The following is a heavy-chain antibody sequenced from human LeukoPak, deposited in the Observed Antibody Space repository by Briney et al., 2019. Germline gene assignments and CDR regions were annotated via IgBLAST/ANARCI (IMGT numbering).Heavy chain of an antibody. V-gene: IGHV4-59*08. Sequence: SETLSLTCTVSGGSISYYYWSWIRQPPGKGLEWIGYVYYSGSTSYNPSLKSRVTISLDTSKHQFSLKLNSVTAADTAVYYCARHAYCGGDCFGGAFEIWGQGTMVTLSS. D-gene: IGHD2-21*02. CDR3: ARHAYCGGDCFGGAFEI. CDR1: GGSISYYY. CDR2: VYYSGST. J-gene: IGHJ3*02.